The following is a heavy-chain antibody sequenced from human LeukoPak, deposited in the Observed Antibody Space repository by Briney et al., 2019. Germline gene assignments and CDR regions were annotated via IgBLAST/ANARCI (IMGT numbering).Heavy chain of an antibody. J-gene: IGHJ6*02. D-gene: IGHD3-9*01. V-gene: IGHV3-23*01. CDR2: ISGSGGST. CDR1: GFTFNSYA. Sequence: GSLRLSCAASGFTFNSYAMSWVRQAPGKGLEWVSAISGSGGSTYYEDSVKGRFTISRDNSKNTLYLQMNSLRAEDTAVYYCAKFGEILTGPKYYYYGMDVWGQGTTVTVSS. CDR3: AKFGEILTGPKYYYYGMDV.